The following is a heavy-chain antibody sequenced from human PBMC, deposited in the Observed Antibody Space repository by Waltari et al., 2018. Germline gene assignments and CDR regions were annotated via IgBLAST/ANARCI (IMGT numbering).Heavy chain of an antibody. J-gene: IGHJ4*02. CDR2: VRSETDGGTR. CDR3: ATIRVGATPDD. Sequence: EVQLVESGGGLVKPGGSLRLSCAASGLTLSNAWISWVRQAPGEGLEWVGRVRSETDGGTRDYDAHAKRRFTITRDDSKNTLHVQVNSLKTEDAAVYYCATIRVGATPDDWGQGTLVTVSP. CDR1: GLTLSNAW. V-gene: IGHV3-15*01. D-gene: IGHD1-26*01.